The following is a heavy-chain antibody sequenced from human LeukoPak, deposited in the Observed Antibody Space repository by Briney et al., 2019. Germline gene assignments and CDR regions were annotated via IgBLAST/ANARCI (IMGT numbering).Heavy chain of an antibody. D-gene: IGHD3-22*01. Sequence: PGGSLRLSCAASGFSLRNYGMSWVRQAPGKGLEWVSSISTGSSYIYYADSVKGRFTISRENAKNSLYLQMNSLRAEDTAVYYCARDSTPYDSSGYCYDYWGQGTLVTVSS. CDR3: ARDSTPYDSSGYCYDY. J-gene: IGHJ4*02. CDR2: ISTGSSYI. V-gene: IGHV3-21*01. CDR1: GFSLRNYG.